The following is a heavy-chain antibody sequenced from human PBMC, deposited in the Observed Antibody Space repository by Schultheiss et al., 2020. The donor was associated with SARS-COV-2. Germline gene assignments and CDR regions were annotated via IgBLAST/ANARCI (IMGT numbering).Heavy chain of an antibody. V-gene: IGHV4-30-4*01. CDR2: IYYSGST. CDR3: ARWWRVAATKFDP. Sequence: SQTLSLTCPVSGGSISSGDYYWSWIRQPPGKGLEWIGYIYYSGSTYYNPSLKSRVTISVDTSKNQFSLKLSSVTAADTAVYYCARWWRVAATKFDPWGQGTLVTVSS. J-gene: IGHJ5*02. D-gene: IGHD2-15*01. CDR1: GGSISSGDYY.